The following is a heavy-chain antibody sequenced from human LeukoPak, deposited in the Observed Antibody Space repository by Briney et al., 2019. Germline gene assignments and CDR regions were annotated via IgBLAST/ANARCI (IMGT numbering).Heavy chain of an antibody. CDR1: GGSISSSSYY. V-gene: IGHV4-39*07. D-gene: IGHD3-10*01. CDR2: IYYSGST. CDR3: ARDRGGYYGSGSYYNG. J-gene: IGHJ4*02. Sequence: SESLSLTCTVSGGSISSSSYYWGWIRQPPGKGLEWIGSIYYSGSTYYNPSLKSRVTISVDTSKNQFSLKLSSVTAADTAVYYCARDRGGYYGSGSYYNGWGQGTLVTVSS.